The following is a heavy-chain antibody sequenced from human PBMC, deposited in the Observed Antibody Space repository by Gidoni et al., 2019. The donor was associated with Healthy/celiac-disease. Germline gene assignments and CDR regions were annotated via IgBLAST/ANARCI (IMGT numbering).Heavy chain of an antibody. J-gene: IGHJ6*02. V-gene: IGHV3-30*18. Sequence: QVQLVESGGGVVQPGRSLRLSCAASGLTFTSYAMHWVRQVPGKGLEWVAVISYDGSNKYYADSVKGRFTISRDNSKNTLYLQMNSLRAEDTAVYYCAKDQSGYRAMHYYYYYGMDVWGQGTTVTVSS. CDR1: GLTFTSYA. D-gene: IGHD1-1*01. CDR3: AKDQSGYRAMHYYYYYGMDV. CDR2: ISYDGSNK.